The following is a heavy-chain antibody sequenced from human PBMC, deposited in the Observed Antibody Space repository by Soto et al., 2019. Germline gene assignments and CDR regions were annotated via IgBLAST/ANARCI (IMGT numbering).Heavy chain of an antibody. CDR2: IYYSGTT. J-gene: IGHJ4*02. CDR1: GYYISSSNW. V-gene: IGHV4-28*01. CDR3: ARREIQGPIDY. Sequence: QVQLQESGPGLVKPSDTLSLTCAASGYYISSSNWWGWIRQPPGKGLEWIGYIYYSGTTYYNPSLKSGVTMTVDTSKNQFSMELTSVTAVDAAVYYWARREIQGPIDYWGQGTLVTVSS. D-gene: IGHD1-26*01.